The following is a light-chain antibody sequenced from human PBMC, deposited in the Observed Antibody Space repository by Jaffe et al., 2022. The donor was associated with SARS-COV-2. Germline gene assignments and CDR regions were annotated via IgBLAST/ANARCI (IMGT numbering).Light chain of an antibody. V-gene: IGLV2-14*03. CDR3: SSYTSISTLV. J-gene: IGLJ1*01. CDR2: DVS. CDR1: SSDVGGYNY. Sequence: QSALTQPASVSGSPGQSITIFCTGTSSDVGGYNYVSWYQHHPGKAPKLMIYDVSNRPSGVSNRFSGSKSGNTASLTISGLQAEDEAEYYCSSYTSISTLVFGTGTKVTVL.